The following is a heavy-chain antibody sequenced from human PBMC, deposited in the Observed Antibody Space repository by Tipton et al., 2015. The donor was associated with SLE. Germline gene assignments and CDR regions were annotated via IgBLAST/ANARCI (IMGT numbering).Heavy chain of an antibody. J-gene: IGHJ3*02. V-gene: IGHV4-59*11. CDR2: IDYSGNA. D-gene: IGHD6-6*01. Sequence: TLSLTCTVSGGSISSHYWSWIRQRPGKGLEWIGYIDYSGNANYRPSPTSRVSMSLDKSENKISLRLTSVTAADTAVYFCAREPGSITPRRRAFDIWGLGTMVTVSS. CDR1: GGSISSHY. CDR3: AREPGSITPRRRAFDI.